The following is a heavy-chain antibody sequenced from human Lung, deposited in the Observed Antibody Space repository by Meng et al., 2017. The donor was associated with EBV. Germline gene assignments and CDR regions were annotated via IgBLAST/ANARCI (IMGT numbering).Heavy chain of an antibody. J-gene: IGHJ5*02. CDR2: IYDSGST. Sequence: QLRLRQGGAGRLKASGSVALTGAVEGGSFSGYYWSWIRQPPGKGLEWIGYIYDSGSTSYHPSLMSRVTISVDTSRNQFSLKLTSVTAADTAVYYCAREYSSSSGLPGPWGQGTLVTVSS. CDR3: AREYSSSSGLPGP. CDR1: GGSFSGYY. V-gene: IGHV4-34*01. D-gene: IGHD6-6*01.